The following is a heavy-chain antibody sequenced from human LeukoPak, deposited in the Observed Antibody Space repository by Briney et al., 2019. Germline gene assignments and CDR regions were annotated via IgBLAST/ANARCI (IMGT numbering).Heavy chain of an antibody. D-gene: IGHD4-17*01. CDR3: AKEADGTGDTLGLFDY. Sequence: GGSLRLSCAASGFTFSDYSMNWVRQAPGKGLEWVSYISSSSSTIYYADSVKGRFTISRDNAKNSLYLQMNSLRAEDTALYYCAKEADGTGDTLGLFDYWGQGTLVTVSS. J-gene: IGHJ4*02. CDR1: GFTFSDYS. V-gene: IGHV3-48*04. CDR2: ISSSSSTI.